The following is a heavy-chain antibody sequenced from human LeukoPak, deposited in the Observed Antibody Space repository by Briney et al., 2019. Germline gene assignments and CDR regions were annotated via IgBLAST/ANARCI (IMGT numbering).Heavy chain of an antibody. CDR1: GGSISSYS. CDR2: ISHSGST. V-gene: IGHV4-59*01. Sequence: KSSETLSLTCTVSGGSISSYSWSWIRQPPGKGLEWIGYISHSGSTNYSPSLKSRVTISIDTSKNQFSLNLSSVTAADTAVYYCARVWSYYGIDYWGQGTLVTVSS. J-gene: IGHJ4*02. D-gene: IGHD3-10*01. CDR3: ARVWSYYGIDY.